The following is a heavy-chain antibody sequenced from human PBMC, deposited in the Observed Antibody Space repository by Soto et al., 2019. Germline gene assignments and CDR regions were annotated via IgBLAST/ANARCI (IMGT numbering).Heavy chain of an antibody. V-gene: IGHV3-23*01. CDR1: GFTFSSYS. D-gene: IGHD4-17*01. Sequence: GGSLRLSCAASGFTFSSYSMNWVRQAPGKGLEWVSTISGSTGNTYYANSVKGRFTISRDNSKNTLYLQMGSLRAEDMAVYYCARALTTVVTYDYWGQGTLVTVSS. J-gene: IGHJ4*02. CDR2: ISGSTGNT. CDR3: ARALTTVVTYDY.